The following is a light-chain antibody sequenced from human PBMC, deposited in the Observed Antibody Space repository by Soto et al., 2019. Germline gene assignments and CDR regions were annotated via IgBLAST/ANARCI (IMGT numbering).Light chain of an antibody. CDR3: QSYDSSLSGVV. CDR1: SSNIGAGYD. J-gene: IGLJ2*01. CDR2: GNS. Sequence: QPVLTQPPSVSGAPGQRVTISCTGSSSNIGAGYDVHWYQQLPGTVPKVLIYGNSNRPSGVPDRFSGSKSGTSASLAITGLQAEDEADYYCQSYDSSLSGVVFGGGTKVTVL. V-gene: IGLV1-40*01.